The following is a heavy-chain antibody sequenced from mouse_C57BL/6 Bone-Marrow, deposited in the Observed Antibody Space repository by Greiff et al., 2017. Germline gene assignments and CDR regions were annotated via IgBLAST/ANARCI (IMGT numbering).Heavy chain of an antibody. CDR2: IDPENGDT. J-gene: IGHJ2*01. V-gene: IGHV14-4*01. D-gene: IGHD4-1*01. CDR3: TTGWDVH. Sequence: EVQLQQSGAELVRPGASVKLSCTASGFNIKDDYMHWVKQRPEQGLEWIGWIDPENGDTEYASKFQGKATITADTSSNTAYLQLSSLTSEDTAVYYCTTGWDVHWGQGTTLTVSS. CDR1: GFNIKDDY.